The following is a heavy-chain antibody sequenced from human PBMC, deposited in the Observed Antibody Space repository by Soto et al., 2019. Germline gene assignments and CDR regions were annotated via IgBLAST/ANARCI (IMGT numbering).Heavy chain of an antibody. J-gene: IGHJ4*02. D-gene: IGHD6-19*01. CDR3: ARSVAVPGAHIDY. Sequence: SETLSPTCSVSGGSSSGSYWSWIRQSPGKGLEWLGYVYYTGSTNYSPSLRSRVSISVDTSKNEFSLRLSSVTAADTAVYFCARSVAVPGAHIDYWGQGTQVTVSS. V-gene: IGHV4-59*01. CDR1: GGSSSGSY. CDR2: VYYTGST.